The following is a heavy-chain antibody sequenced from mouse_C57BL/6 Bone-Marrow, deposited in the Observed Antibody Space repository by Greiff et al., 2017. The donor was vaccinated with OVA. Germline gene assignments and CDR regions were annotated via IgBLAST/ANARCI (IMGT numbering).Heavy chain of an antibody. CDR1: GYSFTGYY. V-gene: IGHV1-42*01. CDR3: ARVLYGSAFAY. D-gene: IGHD1-1*01. CDR2: INPSTGGT. Sequence: EVKLVESGPELVKPGASVKISCKASGYSFTGYYMNWVKQSPEKSLEWIGEINPSTGGTTYNQKFKAKATLTVDKSSSTAYMQLKSLTSEDSAVYYCARVLYGSAFAYWGQGTLVTVSA. J-gene: IGHJ3*01.